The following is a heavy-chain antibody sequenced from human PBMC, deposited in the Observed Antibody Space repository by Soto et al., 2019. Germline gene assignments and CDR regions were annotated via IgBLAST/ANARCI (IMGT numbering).Heavy chain of an antibody. D-gene: IGHD3-9*01. J-gene: IGHJ5*02. V-gene: IGHV3-15*07. Sequence: GGSLRLSCAASGFTFSNAWMNWVRQAPGKGLEWVGRIKIKTDGGTTDYAAPVKGRFTISRDDSKNTLYLQMNSLKTEDTAAYYCTTTYYDILTGYYSGFPWGQGTLVTVSS. CDR3: TTTYYDILTGYYSGFP. CDR2: IKIKTDGGTT. CDR1: GFTFSNAW.